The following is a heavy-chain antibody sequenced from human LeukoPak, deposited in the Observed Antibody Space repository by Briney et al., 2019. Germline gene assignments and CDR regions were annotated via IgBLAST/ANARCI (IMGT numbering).Heavy chain of an antibody. V-gene: IGHV3-23*01. CDR3: AKMRGGTSVTNYFDD. CDR2: ISAGVGGT. D-gene: IGHD4-17*01. J-gene: IGHJ4*02. Sequence: GGSLRLSCAASGLTFSSYAVSWVRQAPGKGLEWVSGISAGVGGTYYADSVKGRFTMSRDNSKNTLYLQMNSLRVEDTAVYYCAKMRGGTSVTNYFDDWDQGTLVTVSS. CDR1: GLTFSSYA.